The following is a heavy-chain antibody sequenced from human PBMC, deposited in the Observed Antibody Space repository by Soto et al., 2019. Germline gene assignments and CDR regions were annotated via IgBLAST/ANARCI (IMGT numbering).Heavy chain of an antibody. Sequence: QVQLQESGPGLVKPSETLSLNCTVSGDSMSPFYWSWIRQRPGKGLEWIGYIDHIGTTIYNPSLKSRVTISLDSSKKQFSLKMSSVSAADPAVYYYPSFRRHYFGAWGRGTLVTVSS. D-gene: IGHD3-10*01. CDR3: PSFRRHYFGA. J-gene: IGHJ4*02. CDR1: GDSMSPFY. CDR2: IDHIGTT. V-gene: IGHV4-59*01.